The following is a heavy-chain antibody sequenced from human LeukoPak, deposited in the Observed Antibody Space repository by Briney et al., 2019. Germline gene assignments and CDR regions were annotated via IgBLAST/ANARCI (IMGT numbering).Heavy chain of an antibody. CDR1: GFTFSSYW. CDR2: ISNSGRAI. CDR3: ARERPPGAFDI. V-gene: IGHV3-48*04. Sequence: GGSLRLSCAASGFTFSSYWFHWVRQAPGKGLVWVSYISNSGRAIYYTDSLKGRFTISRDNAKNSLYLQMNSLRAEDTAVYYCARERPPGAFDIWGQGTMVTVSS. J-gene: IGHJ3*02.